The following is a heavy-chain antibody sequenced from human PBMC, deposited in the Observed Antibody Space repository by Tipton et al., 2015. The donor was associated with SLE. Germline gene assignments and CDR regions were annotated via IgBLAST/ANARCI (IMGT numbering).Heavy chain of an antibody. CDR1: GGSISSGAYL. V-gene: IGHV4-31*03. CDR2: IYYSGRT. Sequence: TLSLTCTVSGGSISSGAYLWSWIRQHPGKGLEWIGYIYYSGRTYYNPSLKSRISISVDTSKNQFSLNLSSVTAADTAVYFCATGIVVRFSGSLPNYAFNIWGPGTMVTVSS. J-gene: IGHJ3*02. CDR3: ATGIVVRFSGSLPNYAFNI. D-gene: IGHD1-26*01.